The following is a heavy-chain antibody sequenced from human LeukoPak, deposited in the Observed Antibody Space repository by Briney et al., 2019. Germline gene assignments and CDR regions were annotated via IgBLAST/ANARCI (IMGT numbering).Heavy chain of an antibody. CDR1: GFTFSSYS. Sequence: GGSLRLSCAASGFTFSSYSMNWVRQAPGKGLEWVSSISSSSSYIYYADSVKGRFTISRDNAKNSLYLQMNSLRAEDTAVYYCAKGAYSYGYYYYGMGVWGQGTTVTVSS. CDR2: ISSSSSYI. V-gene: IGHV3-21*01. D-gene: IGHD5-18*01. J-gene: IGHJ6*02. CDR3: AKGAYSYGYYYYGMGV.